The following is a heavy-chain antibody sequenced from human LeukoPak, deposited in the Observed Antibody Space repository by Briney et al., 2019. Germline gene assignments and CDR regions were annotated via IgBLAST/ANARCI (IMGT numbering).Heavy chain of an antibody. CDR3: AKGGPAVAGAFDY. V-gene: IGHV3-30*18. CDR2: ISYDGSNK. D-gene: IGHD6-19*01. Sequence: PGGSLGLSCAASGFTFSSYGMHWVRQAPGKGLEWVAVISYDGSNKYYADSVKGRFTISRDNSKNTLYLQMNSLRAEDTAVYYCAKGGPAVAGAFDYWGQGTLVTVSS. CDR1: GFTFSSYG. J-gene: IGHJ4*02.